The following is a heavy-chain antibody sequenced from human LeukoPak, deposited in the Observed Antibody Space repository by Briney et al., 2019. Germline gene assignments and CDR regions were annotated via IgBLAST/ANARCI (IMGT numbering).Heavy chain of an antibody. Sequence: SETLSLTCTVSGGSISTGRYYWSWIRQPAGKGLEWIGRLYTSGITNYNPSLKSRVIISVDTSKNQFSLNLSSVTAADTAVYYCAREGYTSGWYEGEFDYWGQGTLVTVSS. CDR3: AREGYTSGWYEGEFDY. V-gene: IGHV4-61*02. CDR2: LYTSGIT. J-gene: IGHJ4*02. CDR1: GGSISTGRYY. D-gene: IGHD6-19*01.